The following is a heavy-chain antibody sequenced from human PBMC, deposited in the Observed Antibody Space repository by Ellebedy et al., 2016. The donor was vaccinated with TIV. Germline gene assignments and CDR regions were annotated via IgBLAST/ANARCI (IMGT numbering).Heavy chain of an antibody. D-gene: IGHD5-24*01. CDR1: GFTFSDYH. V-gene: IGHV3-69-1*01. J-gene: IGHJ4*02. CDR3: VRDSTHGYDDY. Sequence: GESLKISCAASGFTFSDYHMNWVHQAPGKGLEWVSSIIVGGSTYDADSVKGRFIISRDNAENSLYLQMNSLRVEDTAVYYCVRDSTHGYDDYWGQGTLVTVSS. CDR2: IIVGGST.